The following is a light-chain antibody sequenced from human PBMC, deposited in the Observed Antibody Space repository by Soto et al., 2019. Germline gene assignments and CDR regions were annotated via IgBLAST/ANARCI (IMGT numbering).Light chain of an antibody. V-gene: IGKV3-20*01. CDR2: GAS. Sequence: EIVLTQSPGTLSLSPEERATLSCRASQSVSSSYLAWYQQKPGQAPRLLIYGASSRATGIPDRFSGSGSGTDFTLTISRLEPEDFAVYHCQQYGSSITFGQGTRLEIK. CDR1: QSVSSSY. CDR3: QQYGSSIT. J-gene: IGKJ5*01.